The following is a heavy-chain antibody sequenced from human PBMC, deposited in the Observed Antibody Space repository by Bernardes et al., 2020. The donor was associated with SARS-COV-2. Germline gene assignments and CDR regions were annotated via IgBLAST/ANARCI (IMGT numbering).Heavy chain of an antibody. J-gene: IGHJ4*02. Sequence: QTLSLTCAISGDSVSSNSAAWNWIRQSPSRGLEWLGRTYYRSKWYNDYAVSVKSRITINPDTSKNQFSLQLNSVTPEDTAVYYCARVPTGTDDYSSSQALDYGGQVTLITVS. D-gene: IGHD6-6*01. CDR3: ARVPTGTDDYSSSQALDY. CDR2: TYYRSKWYN. V-gene: IGHV6-1*01. CDR1: GDSVSSNSAA.